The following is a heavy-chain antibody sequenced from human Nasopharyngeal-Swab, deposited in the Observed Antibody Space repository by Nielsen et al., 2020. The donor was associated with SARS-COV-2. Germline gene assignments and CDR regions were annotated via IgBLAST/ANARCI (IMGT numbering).Heavy chain of an antibody. Sequence: LKISCAASGFTFSSYGMHWVRQAPGKGLEWVAVIWYDGSNKYYADSVKGRFTISRDNSKNTLYLQMNSLRAEDTAVYYCARDFGGYDYGGYWGQGTLVTVSS. CDR2: IWYDGSNK. V-gene: IGHV3-33*08. CDR1: GFTFSSYG. D-gene: IGHD5-12*01. CDR3: ARDFGGYDYGGY. J-gene: IGHJ4*02.